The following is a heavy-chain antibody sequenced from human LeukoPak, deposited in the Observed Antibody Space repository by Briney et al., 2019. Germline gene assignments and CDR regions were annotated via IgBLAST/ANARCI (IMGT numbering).Heavy chain of an antibody. J-gene: IGHJ5*02. CDR1: GGSISSYY. CDR3: ARDIAAAGSDWFDP. Sequence: PSETLSLTCTVSGGSISSYYWSWIRQPPGKGLEWIGRIYTSGSTNYNPSLKSRVTMSVDTSKNQFSLKLSSVTAADTAVYYCARDIAAAGSDWFDPWGQGTLVTVSS. D-gene: IGHD6-13*01. V-gene: IGHV4-4*07. CDR2: IYTSGST.